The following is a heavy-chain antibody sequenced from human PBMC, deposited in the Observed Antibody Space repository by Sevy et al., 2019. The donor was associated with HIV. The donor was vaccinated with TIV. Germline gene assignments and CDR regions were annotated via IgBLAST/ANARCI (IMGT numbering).Heavy chain of an antibody. Sequence: SETLSLTCSVSGGPISSYYWSWIRQPPGKRLEWIGYIHYSGSTNYNPSLNSRLTISVDTSKNQFSLRLTSVTAADTAVNYWARAPPVRSGDDSLNWFDPWGQGILVTVSS. CDR1: GGPISSYY. CDR3: ARAPPVRSGDDSLNWFDP. V-gene: IGHV4-59*01. D-gene: IGHD5-12*01. J-gene: IGHJ5*02. CDR2: IHYSGST.